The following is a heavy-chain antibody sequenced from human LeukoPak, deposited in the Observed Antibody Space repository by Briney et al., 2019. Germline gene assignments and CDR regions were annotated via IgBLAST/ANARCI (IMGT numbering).Heavy chain of an antibody. V-gene: IGHV4-61*01. Sequence: SETLSLTCTVSGGSIRSSYYYWGWIRQPPGKGLEWIGYIYYSGSTNYNPSLKSRVTISVDTSKNQFSLDLSSVTAADTAMYYCARDRSPEGYYDSSHWDYYHGMDVWGQGTTVTVSS. CDR3: ARDRSPEGYYDSSHWDYYHGMDV. D-gene: IGHD3-22*01. CDR1: GGSIRSSYYY. J-gene: IGHJ6*02. CDR2: IYYSGST.